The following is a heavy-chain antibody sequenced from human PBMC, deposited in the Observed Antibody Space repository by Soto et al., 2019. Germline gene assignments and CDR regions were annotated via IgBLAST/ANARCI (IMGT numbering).Heavy chain of an antibody. CDR3: ATRIAGATNGFDI. Sequence: QVQLQESGPGLVKPSQTLFLTCNVSGGSVNSAGYYWSWIRQHPGKALEWIAYIYYSGSAYYNPSLKSRVTISLDASKNHFSLKLSSVTAADTAMYYCATRIAGATNGFDIWGQGTMVTVSS. CDR1: GGSVNSAGYY. J-gene: IGHJ3*02. D-gene: IGHD1-26*01. CDR2: IYYSGSA. V-gene: IGHV4-31*03.